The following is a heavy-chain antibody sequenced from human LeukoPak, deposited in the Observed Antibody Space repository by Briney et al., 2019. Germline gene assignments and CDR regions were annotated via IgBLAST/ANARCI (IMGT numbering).Heavy chain of an antibody. CDR3: ARDYDSSGYYWS. Sequence: SETLSLTCTVSGGSISTYYWSWIRQPPGKGLEWIGYVYYCGITSYNPSLKSRVTISVDTSKNQFSLNVSSVTAADTAVYYCARDYDSSGYYWSWGQGALVTVSS. D-gene: IGHD3-22*01. CDR1: GGSISTYY. CDR2: VYYCGIT. J-gene: IGHJ4*02. V-gene: IGHV4-59*01.